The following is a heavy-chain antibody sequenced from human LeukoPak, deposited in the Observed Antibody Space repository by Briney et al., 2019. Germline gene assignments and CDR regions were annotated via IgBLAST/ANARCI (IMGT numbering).Heavy chain of an antibody. CDR3: ARDLDGYRVDWFDP. J-gene: IGHJ5*02. CDR1: GFTFSSYW. Sequence: QSGGSLRLSCAASGFTFSSYWMSWVRQAPGKGLEWVANIKQDGSEKYYVDSVKGRFTISRDNAKNSLYLQMNSLRAEDTAVYYCARDLDGYRVDWFDPWGQGTLVTVSS. CDR2: IKQDGSEK. V-gene: IGHV3-7*01. D-gene: IGHD5-24*01.